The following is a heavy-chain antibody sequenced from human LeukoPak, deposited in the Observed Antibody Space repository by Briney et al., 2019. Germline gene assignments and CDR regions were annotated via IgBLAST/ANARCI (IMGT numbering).Heavy chain of an antibody. V-gene: IGHV4-34*01. J-gene: IGHJ5*02. CDR3: ARSPSGYYLRWFDP. Sequence: SETLSLTCAVYGGSFSGYYWSWIRQPPGKGLEWIGEINHSGSTNYNPSLKSRVTISVDTSKNQFSLKLSSVTAADTAVYYCARSPSGYYLRWFDPWGQGTLVTVSS. CDR1: GGSFSGYY. D-gene: IGHD3-22*01. CDR2: INHSGST.